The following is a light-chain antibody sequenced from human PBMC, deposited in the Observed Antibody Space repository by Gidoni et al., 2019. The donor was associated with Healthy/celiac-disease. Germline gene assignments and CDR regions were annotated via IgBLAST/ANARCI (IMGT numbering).Light chain of an antibody. V-gene: IGKV3-20*01. CDR3: QQYGSSPGT. J-gene: IGKJ1*01. CDR2: GAS. Sequence: EIVLTQSPGTLSLSPGARATLSCRASQSVSSSYLAWYQQKPGQAPRLLIYGASSRATGIPDRFSGSGSGTDFTLTISRLEPEDFAVYYCQQYGSSPGTFXQXTKVEIK. CDR1: QSVSSSY.